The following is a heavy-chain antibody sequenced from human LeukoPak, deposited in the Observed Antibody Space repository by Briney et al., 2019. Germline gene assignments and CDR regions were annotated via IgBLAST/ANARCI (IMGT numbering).Heavy chain of an antibody. CDR1: GGSISTDY. Sequence: SETLSLTCTVSGGSISTDYWSWIRQPPGTGLEWIGYIYHSGSTYYNPSLKSRVTISVDRSKNQFSLKLSSVTAADTAVYYCAGVNVLGYYFDYWGQGTLVTVSS. J-gene: IGHJ4*02. D-gene: IGHD3-16*01. V-gene: IGHV4-30-2*01. CDR2: IYHSGST. CDR3: AGVNVLGYYFDY.